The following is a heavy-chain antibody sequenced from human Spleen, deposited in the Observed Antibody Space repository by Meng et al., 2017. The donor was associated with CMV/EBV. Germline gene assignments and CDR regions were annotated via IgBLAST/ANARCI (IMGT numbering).Heavy chain of an antibody. Sequence: GGSLRLSCAASGFTLSSYAIHWVRQAPGKGLEWVAIISYDGTNKHYTDSVKGRFSMSRDNTKKTLYLQMNSLRVEDTAVYYCASVPYCSSTSCLIDYWGQGTLVTVSS. CDR1: GFTLSSYA. D-gene: IGHD2-2*01. V-gene: IGHV3-30-3*01. CDR2: ISYDGTNK. J-gene: IGHJ4*02. CDR3: ASVPYCSSTSCLIDY.